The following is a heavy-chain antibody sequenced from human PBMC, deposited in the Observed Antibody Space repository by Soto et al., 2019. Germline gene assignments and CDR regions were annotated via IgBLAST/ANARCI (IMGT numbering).Heavy chain of an antibody. CDR2: IYYSGST. D-gene: IGHD3-22*01. CDR1: GGSISSGGYY. Sequence: SETLSLTCTVSGGSISSGGYYWSWIRQHPGKGLEWIGYIYYSGSTYYNPSLKSRVTISVDTSKNQFSLKLSSVIAADTAVYYCARVKGWHYYDSSGYYSGDYWGQGTLVTVSS. V-gene: IGHV4-31*03. CDR3: ARVKGWHYYDSSGYYSGDY. J-gene: IGHJ4*02.